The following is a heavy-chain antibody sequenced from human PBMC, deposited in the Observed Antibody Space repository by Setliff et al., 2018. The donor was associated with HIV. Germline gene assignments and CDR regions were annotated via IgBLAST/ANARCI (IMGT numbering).Heavy chain of an antibody. CDR2: MYYSGST. D-gene: IGHD6-19*01. CDR1: NGSISSHY. J-gene: IGHJ3*02. V-gene: IGHV4-59*11. CDR3: ARVLGWQQDAFDI. Sequence: PSETLSLTCTVSNGSISSHYWSWIRQPPGKGLEWIGNMYYSGSTNYNPSLKSRVTISVDRSQNHFSLKLSSVTAADTAVYYCARVLGWQQDAFDIWGQGTMVTVSS.